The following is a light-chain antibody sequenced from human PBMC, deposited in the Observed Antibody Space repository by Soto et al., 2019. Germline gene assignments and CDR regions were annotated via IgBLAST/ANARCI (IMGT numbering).Light chain of an antibody. CDR2: DAS. V-gene: IGKV3-11*01. Sequence: EVVLTQSPATLSLSPGERATLSCRASESIGNYLAWYQQKLGQAPKLLIYDASHRAIGIPGRFSGDGSGTDFTLTTSSPEPEDFAVYYCQWRSDWPPRLTFGGGTKVEIK. J-gene: IGKJ4*01. CDR1: ESIGNY. CDR3: QWRSDWPPRLT.